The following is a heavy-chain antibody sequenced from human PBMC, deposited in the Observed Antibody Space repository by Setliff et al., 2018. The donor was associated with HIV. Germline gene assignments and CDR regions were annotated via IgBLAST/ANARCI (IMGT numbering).Heavy chain of an antibody. CDR1: NGSISNYY. CDR2: IYSRGNT. Sequence: SETLSLTCTVSNGSISNYYWTWIRQPPGKGLEWIGYIYSRGNTNYNPSLKSRVTMSVDTSKNQFSLKLSSVTAADTAVYYCARGAGGYSYGWGTLGAFDIWGQGTMVTVSS. J-gene: IGHJ3*02. CDR3: ARGAGGYSYGWGTLGAFDI. D-gene: IGHD5-18*01. V-gene: IGHV4-4*09.